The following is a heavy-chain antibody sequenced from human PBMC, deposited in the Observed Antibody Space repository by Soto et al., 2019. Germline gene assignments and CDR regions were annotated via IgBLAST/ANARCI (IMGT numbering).Heavy chain of an antibody. CDR2: IYYSGST. CDR3: ARGDYGDYFFDY. V-gene: IGHV4-59*01. CDR1: GGSISSYY. Sequence: SETLSLTCTVSGGSISSYYWSWIRQPPGKGLEWIGYIYYSGSTNYNPSLKSRVTISVDTSKNQFSLKLSSVTAADTAVYYCARGDYGDYFFDYWGQGTLVTVSS. D-gene: IGHD4-17*01. J-gene: IGHJ4*02.